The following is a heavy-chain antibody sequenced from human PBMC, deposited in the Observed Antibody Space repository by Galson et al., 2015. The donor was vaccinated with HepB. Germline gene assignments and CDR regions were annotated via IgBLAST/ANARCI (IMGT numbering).Heavy chain of an antibody. CDR1: GFTFSSYA. Sequence: SLRLSCAASGFTFSSYAMHWARQAPGKGLEYVSAISSNGGSTYYADSVKGRFTISRDNSKNTLYLQMSSLRAEDTAVYYCVKDVVPSAVAVFDYWGQGTLVTVSS. J-gene: IGHJ4*02. CDR2: ISSNGGST. CDR3: VKDVVPSAVAVFDY. V-gene: IGHV3-64D*06. D-gene: IGHD2-2*01.